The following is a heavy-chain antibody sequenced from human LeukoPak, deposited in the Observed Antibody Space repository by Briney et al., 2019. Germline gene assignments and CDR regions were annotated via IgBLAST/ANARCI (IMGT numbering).Heavy chain of an antibody. D-gene: IGHD3-10*01. Sequence: GGSLRLSCAASGFTFSSYAMSWVRQAPGKGLEWVSAISGSGGSTYYADSVKGRFTISRDNSKNTLYLQMNSLRAEDTAVYYCAKDMVRGVIPHDALDIWGQGTMVTVSS. V-gene: IGHV3-23*01. J-gene: IGHJ3*02. CDR1: GFTFSSYA. CDR2: ISGSGGST. CDR3: AKDMVRGVIPHDALDI.